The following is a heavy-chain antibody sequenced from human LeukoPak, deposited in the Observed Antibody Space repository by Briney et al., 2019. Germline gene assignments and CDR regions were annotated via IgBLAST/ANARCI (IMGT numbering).Heavy chain of an antibody. J-gene: IGHJ4*02. Sequence: PSETLSLTCTMSGGSITTYYWSWIRQPAGKGLEWIGRMYSGSTNYSPSLKSRVTMSVDTSKNQFYLKLTSVTAADTAVYYCARSDCSRGGCPSFEYWGQGLLVTVSP. CDR2: MYSGST. D-gene: IGHD2-15*01. V-gene: IGHV4-4*07. CDR3: ARSDCSRGGCPSFEY. CDR1: GGSITTYY.